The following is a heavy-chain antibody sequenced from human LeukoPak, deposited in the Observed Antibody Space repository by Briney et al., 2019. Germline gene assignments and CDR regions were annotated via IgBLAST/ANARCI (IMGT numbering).Heavy chain of an antibody. CDR1: GGFISRSTYY. V-gene: IGHV4-39*07. J-gene: IGHJ5*02. CDR3: ARSKSSSWYDGVGWFDP. CDR2: IYYSGST. Sequence: NLSETLSLTCTVSGGFISRSTYYWGWIRQPPGKGLEWIGSIYYSGSTYYNPSLKSRVTISVDTSKNQFSLKLSSVTAADTAVYYCARSKSSSWYDGVGWFDPWGQGTLVTVSS. D-gene: IGHD6-13*01.